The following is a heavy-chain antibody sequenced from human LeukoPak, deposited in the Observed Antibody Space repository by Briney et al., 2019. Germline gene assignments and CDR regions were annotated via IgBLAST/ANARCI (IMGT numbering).Heavy chain of an antibody. CDR2: ISHSGST. CDR3: ARQHYYDSSGFFHTFDY. Sequence: SETLSLTCAVYGGSFSGHYWSWIRQPPGKGLEWIGEISHSGSTKYNPSLRSRVTISVDTSRNQFSLKLSSVTAADTAVYYCARQHYYDSSGFFHTFDYWGQGTLVTVSS. D-gene: IGHD3-22*01. V-gene: IGHV4-34*01. J-gene: IGHJ4*02. CDR1: GGSFSGHY.